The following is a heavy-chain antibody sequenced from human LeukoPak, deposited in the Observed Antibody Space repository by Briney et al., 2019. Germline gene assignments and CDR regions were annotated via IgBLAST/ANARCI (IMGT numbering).Heavy chain of an antibody. J-gene: IGHJ1*01. CDR2: IIPIFGTA. CDR1: GGTFSSYA. Sequence: SVKVSCKASGGTFSSYAISWVRQAPGQGLEWMGGIIPIFGTANYAQKFQGRDTITADESTSTAYMELSSLRSEDTAVYYCARGQGDILTGPEYFQHWGQGTLVTVSS. CDR3: ARGQGDILTGPEYFQH. D-gene: IGHD3-9*01. V-gene: IGHV1-69*13.